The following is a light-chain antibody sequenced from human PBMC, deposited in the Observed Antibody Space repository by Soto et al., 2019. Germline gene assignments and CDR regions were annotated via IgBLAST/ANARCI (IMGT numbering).Light chain of an antibody. CDR3: CSYAGSSTFPYV. J-gene: IGLJ1*01. V-gene: IGLV2-23*03. Sequence: QSALTQPASVSGSPGQSITISCTGTSNDVGSYNLVSWYQQHPGKAPKLMIYEGSKRPSGVSNRFSGSKSGNTASLTISGLQAEDEADYYCCSYAGSSTFPYVFGTGTKVTVL. CDR1: SNDVGSYNL. CDR2: EGS.